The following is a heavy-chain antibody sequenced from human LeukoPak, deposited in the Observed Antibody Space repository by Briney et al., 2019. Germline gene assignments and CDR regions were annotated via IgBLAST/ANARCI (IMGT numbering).Heavy chain of an antibody. CDR3: AKGYCSGGSCYEYYFDY. V-gene: IGHV3-23*01. CDR2: ICGSGGST. D-gene: IGHD2-15*01. CDR1: GFTFSSYA. Sequence: GGSLRLSCAASGFTFSSYAMSWVRQAPGKGLEWVSSICGSGGSTYYADSVKGRFTISRDNSKNTLYLLMNSLRAEDTAVYYCAKGYCSGGSCYEYYFDYWGQGTLVTVSS. J-gene: IGHJ4*02.